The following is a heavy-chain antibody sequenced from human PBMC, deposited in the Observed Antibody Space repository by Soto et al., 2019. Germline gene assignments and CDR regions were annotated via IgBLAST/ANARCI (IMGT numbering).Heavy chain of an antibody. CDR3: ASGVAEMATTCGDSDY. CDR2: IIPIFGTA. Sequence: QVQLVQSGAEVKKPGSSVKVSCKASGGTFSSYAISWVRQAPGQGLEWMGGIIPIFGTANYAQKFQGRVTITAAKSTSTAYMELSSLRSEDTAVYYCASGVAEMATTCGDSDYWGQGTLVTVSS. J-gene: IGHJ4*02. V-gene: IGHV1-69*06. D-gene: IGHD5-18*01. CDR1: GGTFSSYA.